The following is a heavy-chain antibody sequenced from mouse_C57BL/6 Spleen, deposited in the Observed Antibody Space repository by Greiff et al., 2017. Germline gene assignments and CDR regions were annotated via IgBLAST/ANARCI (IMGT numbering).Heavy chain of an antibody. CDR3: ARDGSSYGFDY. J-gene: IGHJ2*01. CDR1: GYSITSGYY. Sequence: EVQLVESGPGLVKPSQSLSLTCSVTGYSITSGYYWNWIRQFPGNKLEWMGYISYDGSNNYNPSLKNRISITRDTSKNQFFLKLNSVTTEDTATYYCARDGSSYGFDYWGQGTTLTVSS. CDR2: ISYDGSN. V-gene: IGHV3-6*01. D-gene: IGHD1-1*01.